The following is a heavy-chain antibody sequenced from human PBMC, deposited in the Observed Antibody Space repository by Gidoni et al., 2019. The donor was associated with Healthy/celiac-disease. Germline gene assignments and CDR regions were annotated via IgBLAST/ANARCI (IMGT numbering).Heavy chain of an antibody. D-gene: IGHD1-7*01. CDR2: ISYDGSNK. J-gene: IGHJ4*02. CDR3: AREIPTTTFDY. CDR1: GFTFSSYA. V-gene: IGHV3-30-3*01. Sequence: QVQLVESGGGVVQPGRSLSLSCAASGFTFSSYAMHWVRQAPGKGLEWVAVISYDGSNKYYADSVKGRFTISRDNSKNTLYLQMNSLRAEDTAVYYCAREIPTTTFDYWGQGTLVTVSS.